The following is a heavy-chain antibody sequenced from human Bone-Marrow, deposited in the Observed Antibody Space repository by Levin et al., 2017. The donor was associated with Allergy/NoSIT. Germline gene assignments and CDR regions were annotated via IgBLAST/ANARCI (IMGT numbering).Heavy chain of an antibody. CDR2: FIPVLKTA. V-gene: IGHV1-69*01. D-gene: IGHD6-13*01. CDR1: GGSFSTHP. J-gene: IGHJ4*02. CDR3: ARLVAAGNDPNDY. Sequence: GGSLRLSCKASGGSFSTHPISWVRQAPGQGLEWIGGFIPVLKTANYAHNFRGRVTITADEAAITAFMELSSLKSDDTAVYYCARLVAAGNDPNDYWGQGTQVTVSS.